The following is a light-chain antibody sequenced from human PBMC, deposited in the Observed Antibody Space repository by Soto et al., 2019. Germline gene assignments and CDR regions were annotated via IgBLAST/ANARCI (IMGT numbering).Light chain of an antibody. J-gene: IGKJ1*01. V-gene: IGKV1-5*03. CDR3: QQYNSYPVT. Sequence: DIQMTQSPSTLSASVGDRVTITCRASQSISSWLAWYQQKPGKAPKLLIYKASSLESGVPSRFSGSGSGTEFTLTISSLQPVDFATYYCQQYNSYPVTFGQGTKVDIK. CDR2: KAS. CDR1: QSISSW.